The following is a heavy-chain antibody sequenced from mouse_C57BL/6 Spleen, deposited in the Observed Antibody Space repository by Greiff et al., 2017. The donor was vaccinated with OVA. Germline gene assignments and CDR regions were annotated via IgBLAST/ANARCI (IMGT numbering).Heavy chain of an antibody. V-gene: IGHV1-72*01. J-gene: IGHJ4*01. CDR2: IDPNSGGT. CDR3: GREGDGNYGYAMDY. Sequence: QVQLQQPGAELVKPGASVKLSCKASGYTFTSYWMHWVKQRPGRGLEWIGRIDPNSGGTKYNETFKSQATLTVDKPSSTPYMQLSSMTSEDAAVYYCGREGDGNYGYAMDYWGQGTSVTVSS. CDR1: GYTFTSYW. D-gene: IGHD2-1*01.